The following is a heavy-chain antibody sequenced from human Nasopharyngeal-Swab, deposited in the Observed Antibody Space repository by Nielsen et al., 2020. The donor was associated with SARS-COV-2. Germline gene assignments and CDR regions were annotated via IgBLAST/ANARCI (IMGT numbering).Heavy chain of an antibody. CDR1: GFSFSTYA. V-gene: IGHV3-30*04. J-gene: IGHJ1*01. D-gene: IGHD2-21*02. Sequence: GESLKISCAATGFSFSTYAMHWVRPAPGKGLEWVAAVSYGGTKEFYADSVKGRFTVSRDDSKNTLDLQLKNLRPDDTGVYYCAVVTAIRSVYWGQGTLVTVSS. CDR2: VSYGGTKE. CDR3: AVVTAIRSVY.